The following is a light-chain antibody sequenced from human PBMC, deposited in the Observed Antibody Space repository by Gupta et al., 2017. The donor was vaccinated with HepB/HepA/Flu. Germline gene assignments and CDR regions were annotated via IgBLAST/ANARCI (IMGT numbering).Light chain of an antibody. CDR2: AVT. Sequence: QAALTQPAPAPGSPAQSSTISCTGTSSYGGGYNYVSWYQQHPGKAPKLLIYAVTNRPSGVSDRFSGSKSGNTASLTITGLQTEDEADYYCNSYTTSSTPYVIFGGGTKLTVL. J-gene: IGLJ2*01. V-gene: IGLV2-14*03. CDR3: NSYTTSSTPYVI. CDR1: SSYGGGYNY.